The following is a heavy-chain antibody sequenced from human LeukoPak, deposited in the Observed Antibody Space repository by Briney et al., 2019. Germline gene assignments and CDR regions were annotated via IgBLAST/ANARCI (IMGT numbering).Heavy chain of an antibody. CDR2: IYPGDSDT. CDR1: GYRFTSYW. Sequence: GESLEISCKGSGYRFTSYWIGWVRQMPGKGLEWMGIIYPGDSDTIYSPSFQGQVTISADKSTSTPNLQWSSLKASDTAMYYCARSGGNYYSIWGQGTMVTVSS. V-gene: IGHV5-51*01. J-gene: IGHJ3*02. CDR3: ARSGGNYYSI. D-gene: IGHD1-26*01.